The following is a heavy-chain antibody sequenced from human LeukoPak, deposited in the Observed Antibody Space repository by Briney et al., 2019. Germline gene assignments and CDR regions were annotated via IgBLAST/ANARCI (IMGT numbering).Heavy chain of an antibody. CDR1: GYTFTGYY. CDR2: INPNSGDI. Sequence: ASVKVSCKASGYTFTGYYMHWVRQAPGQGLEWMGWINPNSGDINYAQKFQGRVTMTRDTSISTAYMELSRLRSDDTAVYYCARGPLRGAFDIWGQGTMVTVSS. J-gene: IGHJ3*02. V-gene: IGHV1-2*02. D-gene: IGHD3-10*01. CDR3: ARGPLRGAFDI.